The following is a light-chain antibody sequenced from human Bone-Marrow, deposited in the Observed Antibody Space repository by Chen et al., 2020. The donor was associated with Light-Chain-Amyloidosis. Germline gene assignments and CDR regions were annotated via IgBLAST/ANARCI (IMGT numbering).Light chain of an antibody. J-gene: IGKJ2*02. CDR3: QQYDTVPRT. CDR1: QAISNY. Sequence: DIQMTQSPSSLSASVGDRVTITCQGSQAISNYLNWYQQKPGKAPDLLIYDASNLEPGVPSRFSGGGSGTHFTFTISSLQPEDIATYYCQQYDTVPRTFGQGTKVEIK. V-gene: IGKV1-33*01. CDR2: DAS.